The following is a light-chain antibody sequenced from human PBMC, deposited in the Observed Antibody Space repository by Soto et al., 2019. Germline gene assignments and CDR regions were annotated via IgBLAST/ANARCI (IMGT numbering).Light chain of an antibody. CDR1: QSVSDN. J-gene: IGKJ1*01. CDR2: GTS. V-gene: IGKV3-15*01. CDR3: QQYKNWPPWT. Sequence: EIVMTQSPAALSVSPGERATLSCRASQSVSDNLAWYQQTPGQAPRLLIFGTSTRATGIPARFSGSGSGTEFTLTISSLQSEDFAVYYCQQYKNWPPWTFGQGTKVEIK.